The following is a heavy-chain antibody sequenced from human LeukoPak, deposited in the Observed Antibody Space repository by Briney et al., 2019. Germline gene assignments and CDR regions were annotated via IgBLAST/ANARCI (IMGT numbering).Heavy chain of an antibody. Sequence: PSETPSLTCGVSGYSISSGYYWGWIRPPPGKGLEWSGSIYNSGHTYRNPSLKSRVTMLVDTSKNQFSLKLTSGIAADTAVYYCARAYYDILTGYPPDAFDIWGQGTMVTVSS. CDR2: IYNSGHT. V-gene: IGHV4-38-2*01. CDR3: ARAYYDILTGYPPDAFDI. D-gene: IGHD3-9*01. J-gene: IGHJ3*02. CDR1: GYSISSGYY.